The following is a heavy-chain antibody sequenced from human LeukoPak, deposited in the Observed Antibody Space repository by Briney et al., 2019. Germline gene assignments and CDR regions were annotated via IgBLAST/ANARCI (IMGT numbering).Heavy chain of an antibody. Sequence: GASVKVSCKASGYTFTSYGISWVRQAPGQGLEWMGWISAYNGNTNYAQKVQGRVTMTTDTSTSTAYMELRSLRSDDTAVYFCARDSSGYDSTAYYGDYWGQGTLVTVSS. CDR1: GYTFTSYG. D-gene: IGHD3-22*01. V-gene: IGHV1-18*01. J-gene: IGHJ4*02. CDR3: ARDSSGYDSTAYYGDY. CDR2: ISAYNGNT.